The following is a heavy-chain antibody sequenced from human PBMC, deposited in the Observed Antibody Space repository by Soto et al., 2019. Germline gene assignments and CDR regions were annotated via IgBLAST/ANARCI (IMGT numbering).Heavy chain of an antibody. CDR3: ARVNSAGTTRYYYYYMDV. CDR1: GGSISSSSYY. J-gene: IGHJ6*03. CDR2: IYYSGST. Sequence: PSETLSLTCTVSGGSISSSSYYWGWIRQPPGKGLEWIGYIYYSGSTYYNPSLKSRVTISVDTSKNQFSLKLSSVTAADTAVYYCARVNSAGTTRYYYYYMDVWGKGTTVTVS. D-gene: IGHD1-7*01. V-gene: IGHV4-39*07.